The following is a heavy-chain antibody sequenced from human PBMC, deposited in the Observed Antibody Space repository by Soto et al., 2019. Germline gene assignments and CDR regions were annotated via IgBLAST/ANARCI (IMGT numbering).Heavy chain of an antibody. CDR3: ASPSATGWYFDL. CDR2: ISAYNGNT. CDR1: GYTFTSYG. J-gene: IGHJ2*01. D-gene: IGHD2-15*01. Sequence: ASVKVSCKXSGYTFTSYGISWVRQAPGQGLEWMGWISAYNGNTNYAQKLQGRVTMTTDTSTNTAYMELRSLRSDDTAVYYCASPSATGWYFDLWGRGTLVTVSS. V-gene: IGHV1-18*01.